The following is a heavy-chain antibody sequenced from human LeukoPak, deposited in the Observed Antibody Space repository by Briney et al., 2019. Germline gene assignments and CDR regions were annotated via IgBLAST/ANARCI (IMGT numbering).Heavy chain of an antibody. Sequence: ASVKVSCKASGYTFISYDINWVRQAPGQGLEWNGWMNPKTGDTGYGQKFQGRVNMSADTSISTAYLEVSSLRSQDTAVYYCARRYRSGSFFVWFDPWGQGTQVTVSA. J-gene: IGHJ5*02. V-gene: IGHV1-8*01. CDR2: MNPKTGDT. CDR1: GYTFISYD. D-gene: IGHD6-19*01. CDR3: ARRYRSGSFFVWFDP.